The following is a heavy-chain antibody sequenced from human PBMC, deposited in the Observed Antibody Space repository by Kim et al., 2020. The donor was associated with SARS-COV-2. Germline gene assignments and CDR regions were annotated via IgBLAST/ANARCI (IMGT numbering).Heavy chain of an antibody. J-gene: IGHJ4*02. V-gene: IGHV4-34*01. CDR3: ARGRSDILTGYWVRYFDY. D-gene: IGHD3-9*01. Sequence: SETLSLTCAVYGGSFSGYYWSWIRQPPGKGLEWIGEINHSGSTNYNPSLKSRVTISVDTSKNQFSLKLSSVTAADTAVYYCARGRSDILTGYWVRYFDYWGQGTLVTVSS. CDR1: GGSFSGYY. CDR2: INHSGST.